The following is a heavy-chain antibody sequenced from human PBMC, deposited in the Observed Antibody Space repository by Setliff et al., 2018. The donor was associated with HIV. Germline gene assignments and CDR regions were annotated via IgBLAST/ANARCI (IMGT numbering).Heavy chain of an antibody. Sequence: SVKVSCKASGGRFSSYAMSWVRQAPGQGLEWMGGIIPMFGSANYAQKFQGRVTITADGSTRTVYMVLSSLRSEDTAVYYCARGTDGDYYYYMDVWGKGTKVTVSS. CDR2: IIPMFGSA. V-gene: IGHV1-69*13. CDR3: ARGTDGDYYYYMDV. J-gene: IGHJ6*03. D-gene: IGHD3-10*01. CDR1: GGRFSSYA.